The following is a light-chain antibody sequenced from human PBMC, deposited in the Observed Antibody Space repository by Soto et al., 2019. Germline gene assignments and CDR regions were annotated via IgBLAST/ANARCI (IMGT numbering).Light chain of an antibody. Sequence: QSALTQPASVSGSPGQSITISCTGTNSDIGYYNFVSWYQHHPGKAPKLMIYDVSNRPSGVSNRFSGSKSGNTASLTISGLQAEDEADYYCSSFTTSSALVFGGGTKLTVL. J-gene: IGLJ2*01. CDR2: DVS. V-gene: IGLV2-14*03. CDR1: NSDIGYYNF. CDR3: SSFTTSSALV.